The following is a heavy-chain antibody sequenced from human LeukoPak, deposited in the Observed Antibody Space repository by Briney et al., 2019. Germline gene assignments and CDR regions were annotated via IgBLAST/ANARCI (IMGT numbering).Heavy chain of an antibody. CDR1: GGSIGGYY. J-gene: IGHJ4*02. Sequence: PSETLSLTCTVSGGSIGGYYWSWIRQPPGKGLEWIGYIYYSGTTNYNPSLKSRVTMSLDTSKNQFSLKLSSVTAADTAVYYCARDRQVGICDYWGQGTLVTVSS. CDR2: IYYSGTT. V-gene: IGHV4-59*01. D-gene: IGHD2-21*01. CDR3: ARDRQVGICDY.